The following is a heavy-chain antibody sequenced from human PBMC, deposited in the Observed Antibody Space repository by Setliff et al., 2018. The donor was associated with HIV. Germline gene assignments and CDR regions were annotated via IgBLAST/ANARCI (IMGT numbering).Heavy chain of an antibody. J-gene: IGHJ4*02. D-gene: IGHD1-26*01. CDR1: GFTFGDYV. V-gene: IGHV3-49*04. Sequence: SCSASGFTFGDYVLTWVRQAPGKGLEWVGLIRSEPYGWTTEYAASVKGRFTISRDDFEGVAYLQMDRLKSEDSAVYYCARTPGAWENYFDYWGQGTLVTVSS. CDR2: IRSEPYGWTT. CDR3: ARTPGAWENYFDY.